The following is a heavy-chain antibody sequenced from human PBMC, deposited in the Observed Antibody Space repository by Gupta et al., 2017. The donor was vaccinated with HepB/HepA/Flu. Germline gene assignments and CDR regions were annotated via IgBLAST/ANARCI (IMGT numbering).Heavy chain of an antibody. Sequence: EVQLVESGGGLVKPGGSLRLSCAASGFTFSSYSMNWVRQAPGKGLEWVSSISSSSSYIYYADSVKGRFTISRDNSKNSLYLQMNSLRAEDTAVYYCARVSRGYMDVWGKGTTVTVSS. CDR3: ARVSRGYMDV. V-gene: IGHV3-21*01. CDR1: GFTFSSYS. CDR2: ISSSSSYI. J-gene: IGHJ6*03.